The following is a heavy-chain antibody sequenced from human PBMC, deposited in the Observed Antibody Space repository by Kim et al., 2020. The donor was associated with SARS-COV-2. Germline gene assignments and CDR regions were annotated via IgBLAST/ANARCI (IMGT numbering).Heavy chain of an antibody. CDR2: INHSGST. J-gene: IGHJ4*01. CDR3: ARGRRGSRAAAGTVDY. CDR1: GGSFSGYY. Sequence: SETLSLTCAVYGGSFSGYYWSWIRQPPGKGLEWIGEINHSGSTNYNPSLKSRVTISVDTSKNQFSLKLSSVTAADTAVYYCARGRRGSRAAAGTVDYWG. D-gene: IGHD6-13*01. V-gene: IGHV4-34*01.